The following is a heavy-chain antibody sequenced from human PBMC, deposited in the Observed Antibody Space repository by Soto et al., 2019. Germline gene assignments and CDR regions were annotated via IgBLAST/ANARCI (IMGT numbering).Heavy chain of an antibody. CDR1: GVTFSTYW. J-gene: IGHJ4*02. Sequence: GGSLRLSCAASGVTFSTYWMHWVRQASGEGLVWLSRITAAGTSTSSADSVKGRFTISRDNAKNTLYLQMNSLRAEDTAMYYCARGDPTYFDYWGQGILVTVSS. CDR2: ITAAGTST. CDR3: ARGDPTYFDY. V-gene: IGHV3-74*01. D-gene: IGHD1-26*01.